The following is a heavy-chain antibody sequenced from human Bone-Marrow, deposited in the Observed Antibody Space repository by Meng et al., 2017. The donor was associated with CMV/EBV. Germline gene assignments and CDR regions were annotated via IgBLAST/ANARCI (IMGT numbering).Heavy chain of an antibody. J-gene: IGHJ5*02. CDR2: ISSSSSYI. CDR1: GFTFSTYA. CDR3: ARDGDIVGNP. Sequence: GESLKISCAASGFTFSTYAMHWVRQAPGKGLEWVSSISSSSSYIYYADSVKGRFTISRDNAKNSLYLQMNSLRAEDTAVCYCARDGDIVGNPWGQGTLVTVSS. V-gene: IGHV3-21*01. D-gene: IGHD5-12*01.